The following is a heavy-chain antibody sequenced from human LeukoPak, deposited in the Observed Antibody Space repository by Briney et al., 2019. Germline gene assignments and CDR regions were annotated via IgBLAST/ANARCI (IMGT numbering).Heavy chain of an antibody. V-gene: IGHV3-23*01. Sequence: TGGSLRLSCAASGFTFSSYAVSWVRQAPGKGLEWVSAISGSGGSTYYADSVKGRFTISRDNSKNTLYLQMNSLRAEDTAVYYCAKVTRARYGSGSYSWFDPWGQGTLVTVSS. CDR2: ISGSGGST. CDR3: AKVTRARYGSGSYSWFDP. D-gene: IGHD3-10*01. CDR1: GFTFSSYA. J-gene: IGHJ5*02.